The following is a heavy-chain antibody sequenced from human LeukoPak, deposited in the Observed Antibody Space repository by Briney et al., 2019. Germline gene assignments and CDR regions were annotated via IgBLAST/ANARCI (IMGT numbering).Heavy chain of an antibody. Sequence: GGSLRLSCAASGFTFSSYSMNWVRQAPGKGLEWVSSISSSSSCIYYADSVKGRFTISRDNAKNSLYLQMNSLRAEDTAVYYCACVDYYDSSGHGYWGQGTLVTVSS. V-gene: IGHV3-21*01. CDR3: ACVDYYDSSGHGY. CDR1: GFTFSSYS. J-gene: IGHJ4*02. CDR2: ISSSSSCI. D-gene: IGHD3-22*01.